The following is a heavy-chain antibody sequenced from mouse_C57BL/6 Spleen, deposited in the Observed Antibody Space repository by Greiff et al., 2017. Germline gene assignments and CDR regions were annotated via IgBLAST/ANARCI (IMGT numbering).Heavy chain of an antibody. D-gene: IGHD1-1*01. CDR3: AMSPITSVLATEAMDY. CDR2: IYPRDGST. CDR1: GYTFTSYD. Sequence: QVQLQQSGPELVKPGASVKLSCKASGYTFTSYDINWVKQRPGQGLEWIGWIYPRDGSTKYNEKFKGKATLTVDTSSSTAYMELHSLKAEDSAVNFCAMSPITSVLATEAMDYWGQGTSVTVSS. J-gene: IGHJ4*01. V-gene: IGHV1-85*01.